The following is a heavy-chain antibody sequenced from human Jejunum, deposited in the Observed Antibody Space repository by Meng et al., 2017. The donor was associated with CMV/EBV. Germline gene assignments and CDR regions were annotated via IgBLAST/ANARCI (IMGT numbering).Heavy chain of an antibody. V-gene: IGHV1-2*02. Sequence: QGRLVQSGAGVKKPGASGKVSGKASGYTFSDHYMHWVRQAPGQGLEWMGWINPNSGGTNYAQKFQGRVTMTSDTSIDTAYMDLSSLTSDDTAVYYCAREAYCSFTSCYAIDYWGHGTLVTVSS. CDR2: INPNSGGT. CDR3: AREAYCSFTSCYAIDY. CDR1: GYTFSDHY. J-gene: IGHJ4*01. D-gene: IGHD2-2*01.